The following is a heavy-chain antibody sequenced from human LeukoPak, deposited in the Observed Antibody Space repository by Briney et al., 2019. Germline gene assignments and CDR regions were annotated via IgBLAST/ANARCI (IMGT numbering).Heavy chain of an antibody. J-gene: IGHJ5*02. D-gene: IGHD2-2*01. CDR2: IIPIFGTA. V-gene: IGHV1-69*05. Sequence: ASVKVSCKASGGTFISYAISWVRQAPGQGLEWMGGIIPIFGTANYAQKFQGRVTITTDESTSTAYMELSSLRSEDTAVYYCARGSVVPAATYYNWFDPWGQGTLVTVSS. CDR3: ARGSVVPAATYYNWFDP. CDR1: GGTFISYA.